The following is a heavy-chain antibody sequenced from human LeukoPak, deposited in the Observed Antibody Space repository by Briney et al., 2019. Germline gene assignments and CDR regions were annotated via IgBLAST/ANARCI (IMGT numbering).Heavy chain of an antibody. CDR2: ISSSGSTI. CDR3: ARALYYYDSRPANSDY. D-gene: IGHD3-22*01. Sequence: GGSLRLSCAASGFTFSSYEMNWVRQAPGKGLEWVSYISSSGSTIYYADSVKGRFTISRDNAKNSLYLQMNSLRAEDTAVYYCARALYYYDSRPANSDYWGQGTLVTVSS. J-gene: IGHJ4*02. V-gene: IGHV3-48*03. CDR1: GFTFSSYE.